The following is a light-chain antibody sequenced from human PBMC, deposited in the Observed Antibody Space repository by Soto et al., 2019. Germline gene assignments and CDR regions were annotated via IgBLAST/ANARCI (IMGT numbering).Light chain of an antibody. CDR3: QQSYSTTALT. CDR1: QSISSY. CDR2: AAS. V-gene: IGKV1-39*01. J-gene: IGKJ4*01. Sequence: DIQMTQSPSSLSASVGERVTITCRASQSISSYLNWYQQKPGKAPKLLIYAASSLQSGVPSRFSGSGSGTDFTLTISSLQPEDFATYYCQQSYSTTALTFGGGTKVEIK.